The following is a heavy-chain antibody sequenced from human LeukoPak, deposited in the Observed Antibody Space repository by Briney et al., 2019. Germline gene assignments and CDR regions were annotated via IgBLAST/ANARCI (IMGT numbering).Heavy chain of an antibody. D-gene: IGHD3-10*01. J-gene: IGHJ6*03. CDR1: GGSISSYY. V-gene: IGHV4-4*09. Sequence: SEILSLTCTVSGGSISSYYWSWIRQPPGKGLEWIGYIYTSGSTNYNPSLKSRVTISVDTSKNQFSLKLSSVTAADTAVYYCARGRMVRGVIKGYYYYYMDVWGKGTTVTVSS. CDR2: IYTSGST. CDR3: ARGRMVRGVIKGYYYYYMDV.